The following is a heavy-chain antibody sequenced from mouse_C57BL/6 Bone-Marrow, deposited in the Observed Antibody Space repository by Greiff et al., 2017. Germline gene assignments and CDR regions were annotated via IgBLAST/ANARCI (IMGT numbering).Heavy chain of an antibody. D-gene: IGHD2-10*02. V-gene: IGHV1-12*01. J-gene: IGHJ3*01. CDR3: ARGYDPPWFAY. CDR1: GYTFTSYN. CDR2: IYPGTGDT. Sequence: QVQLQQSGAELVRPGASVKMSCKASGYTFTSYNMHWVKQPPRPGLAWIGAIYPGTGDTSYNQKFKGKATLTVDKSSSTAYMQLSSLTSEDSAVYFCARGYDPPWFAYWGQGTLVTVSA.